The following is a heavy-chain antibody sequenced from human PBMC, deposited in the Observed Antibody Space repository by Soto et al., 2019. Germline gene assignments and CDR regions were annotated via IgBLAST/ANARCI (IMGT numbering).Heavy chain of an antibody. CDR3: DRQVLPGIALFDP. D-gene: IGHD6-13*01. CDR1: GGSITSGAYS. V-gene: IGHV4-30-2*01. Sequence: PSDTLSLACAVSGGSITSGAYSWTWIRQPPGRGLEWIGYIYNSGSTYYNPSLRSRVTISVDRSRHQFSLRLTSVTAADTAVYYCDRQVLPGIALFDPWGQGTLVTVSS. J-gene: IGHJ5*02. CDR2: IYNSGST.